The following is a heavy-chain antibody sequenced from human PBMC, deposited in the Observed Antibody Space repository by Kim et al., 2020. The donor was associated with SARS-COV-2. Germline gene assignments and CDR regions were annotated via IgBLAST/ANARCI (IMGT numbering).Heavy chain of an antibody. D-gene: IGHD2-15*01. V-gene: IGHV1-8*01. J-gene: IGHJ4*02. Sequence: ASVKVSFKASGYTFTSYVINWVRQATGQGLEWMGWMNPNSGNTGYPQKLQGRATMTRNTSISTAYMELSSLRSEDTAVYYCARGTSSRYCSGGSCPYFDYWGQGTLVTVSS. CDR2: MNPNSGNT. CDR1: GYTFTSYV. CDR3: ARGTSSRYCSGGSCPYFDY.